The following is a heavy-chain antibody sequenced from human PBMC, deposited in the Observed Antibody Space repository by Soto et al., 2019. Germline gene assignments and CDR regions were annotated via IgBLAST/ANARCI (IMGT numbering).Heavy chain of an antibody. CDR1: GFTFSSYS. J-gene: IGHJ4*02. D-gene: IGHD3-10*01. V-gene: IGHV3-23*01. Sequence: GGSLRLSCAASGFTFSSYSMSWVRQGPGKGLEWVSAISGSGGSTYDADSVRGRFAISRDNSKTTLYLQMSSLTAEASAIYYCARWSTDSYPGSRIFEFWARGTLVTVSS. CDR3: ARWSTDSYPGSRIFEF. CDR2: ISGSGGST.